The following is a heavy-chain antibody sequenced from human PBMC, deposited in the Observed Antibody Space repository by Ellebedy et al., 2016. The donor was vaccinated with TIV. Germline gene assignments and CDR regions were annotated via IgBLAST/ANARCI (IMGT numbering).Heavy chain of an antibody. CDR3: ARYRGREDLDP. CDR1: GFSFSNYW. D-gene: IGHD5-12*01. CDR2: IKPDGSEQ. J-gene: IGHJ5*02. Sequence: GGSLRLSXAASGFSFSNYWMSWVRQAPGKGLEWVGNIKPDGSEQYYVDSVKGRFSISRDNAKNSLYLQMNSLRAEDTAVYYCARYRGREDLDPWGQGTLVTVSS. V-gene: IGHV3-7*04.